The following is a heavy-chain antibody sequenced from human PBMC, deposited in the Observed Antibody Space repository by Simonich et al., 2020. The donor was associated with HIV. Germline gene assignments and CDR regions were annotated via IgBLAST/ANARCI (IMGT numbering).Heavy chain of an antibody. V-gene: IGHV3-30*07. CDR2: ISYDGSNK. D-gene: IGHD3-16*01. J-gene: IGHJ4*02. Sequence: QVQLVESGGGVVQPGRSLRLSCAASGFTFSSYAMHWVRQAPSKGLEWVAVISYDGSNKYYADSVKGRCTISRDKSKNTLYLQMNSLRAEDTAVYYCASGGSISSVWADDYWGQGTLVTVSS. CDR3: ASGGSISSVWADDY. CDR1: GFTFSSYA.